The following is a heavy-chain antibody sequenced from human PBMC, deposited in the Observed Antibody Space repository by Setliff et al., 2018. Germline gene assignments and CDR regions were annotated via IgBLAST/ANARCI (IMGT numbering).Heavy chain of an antibody. CDR1: GGTFSSYA. D-gene: IGHD3-22*01. Sequence: SVKVSCKASGGTFSSYAIRWVRQAPGQGLEWMGGIIPIFGTANYAQKFQGRVTITTDESTSTAYMELSSLRSEDTAVYYCAPALINTHGGGFYDSSGASSFDYWGQGTLVTV. CDR3: APALINTHGGGFYDSSGASSFDY. CDR2: IIPIFGTA. V-gene: IGHV1-69*05. J-gene: IGHJ4*02.